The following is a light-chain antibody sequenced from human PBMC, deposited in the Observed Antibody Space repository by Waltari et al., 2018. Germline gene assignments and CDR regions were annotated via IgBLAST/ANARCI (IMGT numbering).Light chain of an antibody. CDR3: QQYGSSPHT. CDR2: GAS. V-gene: IGKV3-20*01. CDR1: QSVSSSY. J-gene: IGKJ3*01. Sequence: EIVLTQSPGTLSLSPGERGTLSCRASQSVSSSYLAWYQQKPGQAPRLLIYGASSRATGLPDRFSGSGSGTDFTLTISRLEPEDFAVYYCQQYGSSPHTFGPGTKVDIK.